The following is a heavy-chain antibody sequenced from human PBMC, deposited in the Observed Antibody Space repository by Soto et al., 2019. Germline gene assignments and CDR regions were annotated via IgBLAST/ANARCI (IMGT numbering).Heavy chain of an antibody. V-gene: IGHV4-31*03. Sequence: PSETLSLTCTVSGGSISSGGYYWSWIRQHPGKGLEWIGYIYYSGSTYYNPSLKSRVTISVDTSKNQFSLKLSSVTAADTAVYYCATIPYYDYIWGSYRMSEAFDIWGQGTMVT. J-gene: IGHJ3*02. D-gene: IGHD3-16*02. CDR1: GGSISSGGYY. CDR3: ATIPYYDYIWGSYRMSEAFDI. CDR2: IYYSGST.